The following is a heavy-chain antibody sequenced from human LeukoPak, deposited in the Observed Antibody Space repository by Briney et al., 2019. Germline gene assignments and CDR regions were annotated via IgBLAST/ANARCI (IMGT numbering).Heavy chain of an antibody. CDR3: ARANSGLGYCSTTSCYSGLVYDY. V-gene: IGHV1-2*02. J-gene: IGHJ4*02. D-gene: IGHD2-2*02. CDR2: INPNSGGT. CDR1: AYTFTGYY. Sequence: ASVKVSCKASAYTFTGYYMHCVRQAPGQGLEWMGWINPNSGGTNYAQKFQGRVTMTRDTSVTTVYMEFSRLRSDDTAVYYCARANSGLGYCSTTSCYSGLVYDYWGQGTLVTVSS.